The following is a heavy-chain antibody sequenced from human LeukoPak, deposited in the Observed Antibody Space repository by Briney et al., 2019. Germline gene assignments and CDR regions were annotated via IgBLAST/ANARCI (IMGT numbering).Heavy chain of an antibody. CDR1: GFTFSSYW. CDR2: INLDGRST. D-gene: IGHD5-24*01. J-gene: IGHJ4*02. CDR3: TRDVWGDRDGFFEY. V-gene: IGHV3-74*01. Sequence: GGPLRLSCAASGFTFSSYWMHWVRQTPGKGLLWVSRINLDGRSTSYAESVKGRFTISRDNAKNTLYMQMNSLRAEDSAVYYCTRDVWGDRDGFFEYWGQGTLVTVSS.